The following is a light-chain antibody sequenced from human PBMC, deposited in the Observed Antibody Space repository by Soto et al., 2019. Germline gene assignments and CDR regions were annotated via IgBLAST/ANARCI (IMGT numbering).Light chain of an antibody. CDR2: GAS. V-gene: IGKV1-39*01. CDR1: QSISSK. Sequence: EIKMTQSPATLSVSVGERVTVTCRASQSISSKLNWYQQKPGQAPKLLIYGASSLHSGVPSRFSGSGSGTDFTLTISRLQPEDFATYYCQQYDISPLTFGEGTKVAIK. J-gene: IGKJ4*02. CDR3: QQYDISPLT.